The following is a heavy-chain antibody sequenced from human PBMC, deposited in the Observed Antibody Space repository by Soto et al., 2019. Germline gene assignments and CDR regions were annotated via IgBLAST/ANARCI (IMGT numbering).Heavy chain of an antibody. CDR1: GYTFTSYA. J-gene: IGHJ6*02. CDR3: ARDISSLILRFLEWLPTAGIDYYYYGMDV. Sequence: GASVKVSCKASGYTFTSYAMHWVRQAPGQRLEWMGWIDAGNGNTKYSQKFQGRVTITRDTSASTAYMELSSLRSEDTAVYYCARDISSLILRFLEWLPTAGIDYYYYGMDVWGQGTTVTVSS. D-gene: IGHD3-3*01. V-gene: IGHV1-3*01. CDR2: IDAGNGNT.